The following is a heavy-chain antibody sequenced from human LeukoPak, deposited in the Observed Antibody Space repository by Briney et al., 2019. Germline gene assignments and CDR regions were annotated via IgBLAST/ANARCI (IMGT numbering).Heavy chain of an antibody. D-gene: IGHD6-13*01. CDR3: AKGRGYSSSWYWLDP. CDR2: ISSNSGSI. Sequence: GGSLRLSCAASGFTFDDYAMHWVRQAPGKGLEWVSGISSNSGSIGYVDSVKGRFTISRDNAKNSLYLQMNSLRAEDTALYYCAKGRGYSSSWYWLDPWGQGTLVTVSS. J-gene: IGHJ5*02. V-gene: IGHV3-9*01. CDR1: GFTFDDYA.